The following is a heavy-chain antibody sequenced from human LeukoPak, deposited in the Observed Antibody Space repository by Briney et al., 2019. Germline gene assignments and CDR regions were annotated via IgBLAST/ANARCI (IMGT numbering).Heavy chain of an antibody. J-gene: IGHJ6*03. CDR3: ARERWRYYYYMDV. V-gene: IGHV1-2*02. Sequence: ASVTVSCTASGYTFTGYYMHWVRQAPGQGLEWMGWINPNSGGTNYAQKFQGRVTMTRDTSISTAYMELSRLRSDDTAVYYCARERWRYYYYMDVWGKGTTVTVSS. CDR1: GYTFTGYY. CDR2: INPNSGGT. D-gene: IGHD6-13*01.